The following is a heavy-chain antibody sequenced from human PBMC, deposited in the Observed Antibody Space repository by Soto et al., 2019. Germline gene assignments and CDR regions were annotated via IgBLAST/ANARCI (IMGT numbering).Heavy chain of an antibody. V-gene: IGHV5-51*01. Sequence: GESLKISCGASGYSFPGFWIGWVRQMPGKGLEWLGIIFPGDSDTRYSPSFQGQVTISVDKSISTAYLQWSSLKASDTAMYYCARRGAGYNYDYWGQGTLVTVSS. CDR2: IFPGDSDT. J-gene: IGHJ4*02. CDR3: ARRGAGYNYDY. D-gene: IGHD5-12*01. CDR1: GYSFPGFW.